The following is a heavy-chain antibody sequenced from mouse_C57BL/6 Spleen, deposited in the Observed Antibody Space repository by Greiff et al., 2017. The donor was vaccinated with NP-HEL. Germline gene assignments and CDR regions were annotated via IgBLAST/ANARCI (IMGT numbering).Heavy chain of an antibody. Sequence: QVQLQQPGAELVKPGASVKLSCKASGYTFTSYWMHWVKQRPGRGLEWIGRIDPNSGGTKYTEKFKSKATLTVDKPSSTAYMQLSSLTSEDSAVYYCAREAMVYDGYPYYAMDYWGQGTSVTVSS. CDR3: AREAMVYDGYPYYAMDY. CDR1: GYTFTSYW. D-gene: IGHD2-3*01. CDR2: IDPNSGGT. V-gene: IGHV1-72*01. J-gene: IGHJ4*01.